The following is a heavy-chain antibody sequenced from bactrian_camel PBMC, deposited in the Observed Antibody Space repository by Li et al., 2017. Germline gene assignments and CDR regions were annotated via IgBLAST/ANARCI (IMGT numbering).Heavy chain of an antibody. D-gene: IGHD1*01. CDR1: RLFIDSYC. CDR2: ISSVGYDP. J-gene: IGHJ4*01. Sequence: QVQLVESGGGSVQAGGSLRLSCAASRLFIDSYCMAYFREEPGAEREAVASISSVGYDPIYVDAAKGRFTLSLDYRRKAKSLDMTNLKPGDSAMYYCAAGPRPHGATCELDRAYEWWGQGTQVTVS. CDR3: AAGPRPHGATCELDRAYEW. V-gene: IGHV3S6*01.